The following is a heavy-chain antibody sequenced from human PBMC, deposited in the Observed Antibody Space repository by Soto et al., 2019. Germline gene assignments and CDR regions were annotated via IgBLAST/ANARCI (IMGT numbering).Heavy chain of an antibody. CDR1: GFTFNNVW. CDR3: AKVSGTLDY. Sequence: HPGGSLRLSCAASGFTFNNVWMHWVRQVPGKGLVWVSRINGDGSSTAYADSVKGRFTISRDNAKNTLYLQMNSLRAEDTAVYYSAKVSGTLDYWGQGALVTVSS. J-gene: IGHJ4*02. V-gene: IGHV3-74*03. CDR2: INGDGSST. D-gene: IGHD3-10*01.